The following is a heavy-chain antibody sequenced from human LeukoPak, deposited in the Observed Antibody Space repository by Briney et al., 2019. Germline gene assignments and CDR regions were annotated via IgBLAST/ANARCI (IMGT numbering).Heavy chain of an antibody. CDR2: ISGSGGST. Sequence: PGGSLRLSCAASGFTFSSYAMSWVRQAPGKWLEWVSAISGSGGSTYYADSVKGRFTISRDNSKNTLYLQMNSLRAEDTAVYYCAKCSGGSCYYYYMDVWGKGTTVTVSS. J-gene: IGHJ6*03. D-gene: IGHD2-15*01. CDR3: AKCSGGSCYYYYMDV. CDR1: GFTFSSYA. V-gene: IGHV3-23*01.